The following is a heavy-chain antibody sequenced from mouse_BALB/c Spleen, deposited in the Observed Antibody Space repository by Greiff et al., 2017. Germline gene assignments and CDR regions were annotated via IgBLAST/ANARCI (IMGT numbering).Heavy chain of an antibody. CDR1: GFTFSDYY. Sequence: EVKLQESGGGLVKPGGSLKLSCAASGFTFSDYYMYWVRQTPEKRLEWVATISDGGSYTYYPDSVKGRFTISRDSAKNNLYLQMSSLKSEDTAMYDCARDRDYGLAWFAYWGQGTLVTVSA. CDR3: ARDRDYGLAWFAY. CDR2: ISDGGSYT. J-gene: IGHJ3*01. D-gene: IGHD1-2*01. V-gene: IGHV5-4*02.